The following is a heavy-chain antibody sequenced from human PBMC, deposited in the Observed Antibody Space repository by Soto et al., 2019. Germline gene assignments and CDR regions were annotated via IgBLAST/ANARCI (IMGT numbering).Heavy chain of an antibody. CDR3: PIVVVVSATTLVAFVI. D-gene: IGHD2-15*01. Sequence: GGSLRLSCAASGVSFSSYSMNWVCQAPGKGLEWVSSISSSSSYIYYADPVKSRFTISRDNAKNSLYLQMNSLRAEDTAVYYCPIVVVVSATTLVAFVIWREGTMGT. CDR2: ISSSSSYI. J-gene: IGHJ3*02. V-gene: IGHV3-21*01. CDR1: GVSFSSYS.